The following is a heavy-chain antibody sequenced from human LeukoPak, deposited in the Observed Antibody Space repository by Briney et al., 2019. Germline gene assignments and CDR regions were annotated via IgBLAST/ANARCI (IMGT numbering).Heavy chain of an antibody. CDR3: AREGPGSSGWFFDY. CDR2: INPHSGGT. J-gene: IGHJ4*02. Sequence: ASVKVSCKASGYTFTSYYIHWVRQAPGQGLEWMGWINPHSGGTKYAQKFQGRVTMTRDTSITAAYMEVSRLRSDDTAVYYCAREGPGSSGWFFDYWGQGTLVSVSS. V-gene: IGHV1-2*02. D-gene: IGHD6-19*01. CDR1: GYTFTSYY.